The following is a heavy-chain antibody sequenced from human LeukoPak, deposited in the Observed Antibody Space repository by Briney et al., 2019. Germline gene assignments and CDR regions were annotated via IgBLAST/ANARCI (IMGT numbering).Heavy chain of an antibody. CDR1: GFTFSSYA. CDR2: ISGSGGST. V-gene: IGHV3-23*01. D-gene: IGHD5-24*01. CDR3: ANYQRWLQSLLDY. Sequence: GGSLRLSCAASGFTFSSYAMSWVRQAPGKGLEWVSAISGSGGSTYYADSVKGRFTISRGNSKNTLYLQMNSLRAEDTAVYYCANYQRWLQSLLDYWGQGTLVTVSS. J-gene: IGHJ4*02.